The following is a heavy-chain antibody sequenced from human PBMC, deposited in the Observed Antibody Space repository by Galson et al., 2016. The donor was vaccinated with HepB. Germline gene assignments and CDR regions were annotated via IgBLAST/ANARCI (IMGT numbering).Heavy chain of an antibody. Sequence: SLRLSCAASGFAFSSYPMHWVRQAPGKGLEWVAVISYDGSIEYYADSVKGRFTISRDNPKNTVYRKMNSRRPEETAVYYCARGSAAGTWGYGMGVWGQGTTVSVSS. V-gene: IGHV3-30*04. CDR1: GFAFSSYP. J-gene: IGHJ6*02. CDR3: ARGSAAGTWGYGMGV. D-gene: IGHD6-13*01. CDR2: ISYDGSIE.